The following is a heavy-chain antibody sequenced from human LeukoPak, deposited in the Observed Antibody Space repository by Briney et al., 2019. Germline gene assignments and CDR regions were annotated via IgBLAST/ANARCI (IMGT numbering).Heavy chain of an antibody. V-gene: IGHV3-21*01. J-gene: IGHJ4*02. Sequence: PGGSLRLSCAVSGFTFSSYSINWVRQAPGQGLEWVSSISSSGSYIYYADSVKGRFTISRDNAKNSLNLQMSSLRAEDTAVYYCARGSGVQVWSSLDYWGQGTLVTVSS. CDR2: ISSSGSYI. CDR1: GFTFSSYS. CDR3: ARGSGVQVWSSLDY. D-gene: IGHD5-18*01.